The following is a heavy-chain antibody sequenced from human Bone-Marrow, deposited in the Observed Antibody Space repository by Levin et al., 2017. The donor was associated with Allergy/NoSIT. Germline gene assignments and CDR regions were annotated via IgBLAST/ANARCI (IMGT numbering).Heavy chain of an antibody. Sequence: SQTLSLTCTVSGGSISSTTYYWGWIRQPPGKGLEWIGSIYYSGSTYYNPSLKSRVTISVDTSKNQFSLRLSSVTAADTAVYYCARFTVTNAWFDPWGQGTLVTVSS. CDR3: ARFTVTNAWFDP. CDR1: GGSISSTTYY. V-gene: IGHV4-39*07. J-gene: IGHJ5*02. CDR2: IYYSGST. D-gene: IGHD4-17*01.